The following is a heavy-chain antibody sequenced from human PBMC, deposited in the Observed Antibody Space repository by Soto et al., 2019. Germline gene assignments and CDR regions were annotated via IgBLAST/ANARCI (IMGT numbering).Heavy chain of an antibody. J-gene: IGHJ4*02. V-gene: IGHV3-7*01. CDR1: GLAFRTYW. Sequence: EVQLVVSGGGLVQPGGSLRLSCVVSGLAFRTYWMSWVRQAPGKRLEWVANINQDASESYYVDSVKGRLTISRDNARNSLHLQATSLRADDTAVYYCAEPASEWNHPDGANWGQGTLVTDSS. CDR3: AEPASEWNHPDGAN. CDR2: INQDASES. D-gene: IGHD3-3*01.